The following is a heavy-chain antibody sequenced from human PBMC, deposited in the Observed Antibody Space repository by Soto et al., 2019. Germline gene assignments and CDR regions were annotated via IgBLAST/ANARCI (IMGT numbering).Heavy chain of an antibody. CDR2: INPNSGGT. Sequence: ASVKVSCKASGYTFTGYYMHWVRQAPGQGLEWMGWINPNSGGTNYAQKFQGRVTMTRDTSISTAYMELSRLRSDDTAVYYCARDYYDSSGYHTRFFDYWGQGTLVTVSS. V-gene: IGHV1-2*02. CDR1: GYTFTGYY. CDR3: ARDYYDSSGYHTRFFDY. D-gene: IGHD3-22*01. J-gene: IGHJ4*02.